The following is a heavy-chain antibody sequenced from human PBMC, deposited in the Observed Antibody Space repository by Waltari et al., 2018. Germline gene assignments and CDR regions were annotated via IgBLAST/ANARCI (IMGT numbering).Heavy chain of an antibody. CDR2: RSYDGSNK. CDR1: GFTFSSYA. J-gene: IGHJ4*02. CDR3: ARTLGVTTEVDY. D-gene: IGHD4-4*01. V-gene: IGHV3-30-3*01. Sequence: QVQLVESGGGVVQPGRSLRLSCAASGFTFSSYAMHWVRQAPGKGLGWVAVRSYDGSNKYYADSVKGRFTISRDNSKNTLYLQMNSLRAEDTAVYYCARTLGVTTEVDYWGQGTLVTVSS.